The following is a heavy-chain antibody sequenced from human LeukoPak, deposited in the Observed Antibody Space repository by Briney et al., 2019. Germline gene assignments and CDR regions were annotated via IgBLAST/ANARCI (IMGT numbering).Heavy chain of an antibody. CDR3: ARIRPGDLGADH. J-gene: IGHJ4*02. CDR2: ISSSSSYI. D-gene: IGHD3-16*01. Sequence: GGSLRLSCAASGFTFSSYSMNWVRQAPGKGLEWVSSISSSSSYIYYADSVKGRFTVSRDNAKSAVFLQMTSLRDDDTATHFCARIRPGDLGADHWGRGTPVVVSA. V-gene: IGHV3-21*01. CDR1: GFTFSSYS.